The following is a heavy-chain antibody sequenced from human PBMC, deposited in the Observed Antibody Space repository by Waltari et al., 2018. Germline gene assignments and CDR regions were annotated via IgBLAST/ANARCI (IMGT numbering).Heavy chain of an antibody. CDR1: GFTFKNFW. Sequence: EVQLVESGGALVQPGGSLRLSCAASGFTFKNFWMGWVRQAPGKGLECLATINEDGRKTYYVDSVTGRFTISRDNTKNSLYIQMNNLRAEDTAVYYCARKVDAFGGQGTLVTVSS. J-gene: IGHJ4*02. D-gene: IGHD3-10*01. CDR3: ARKVDAF. CDR2: INEDGRKT. V-gene: IGHV3-7*01.